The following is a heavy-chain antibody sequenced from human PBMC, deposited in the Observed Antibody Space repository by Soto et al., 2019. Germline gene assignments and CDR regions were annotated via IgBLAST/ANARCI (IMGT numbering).Heavy chain of an antibody. D-gene: IGHD3-22*01. CDR3: ARGGRASSGSYGGSDY. J-gene: IGHJ4*02. CDR2: INPNSGGT. V-gene: IGHV1-2*04. Sequence: QVQLVQSGAEVKKPGASVKVSCKASGYTFTGYYMHWVREAPGQGLEWMGWINPNSGGTNYAQKFQGWVTTTRDTSTSTAYMELSRLRSDDTAVYYCARGGRASSGSYGGSDYWGQGTLVTVSS. CDR1: GYTFTGYY.